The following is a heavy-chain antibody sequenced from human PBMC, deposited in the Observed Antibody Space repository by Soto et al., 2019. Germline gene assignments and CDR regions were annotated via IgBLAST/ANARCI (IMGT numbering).Heavy chain of an antibody. CDR1: GFTFSSYA. J-gene: IGHJ4*02. D-gene: IGHD1-1*01. Sequence: EVQLLESGGGSVQPGGSLRLSCAASGFTFSSYAMHWVRRPPAKGLEWVSSISGSGGTAYYADSVKGRFSISRDSLVNTLYLQMYSLRADDTAVYYCAKGRGQNWNFDYWGQGTLVTVSP. V-gene: IGHV3-23*01. CDR3: AKGRGQNWNFDY. CDR2: ISGSGGTA.